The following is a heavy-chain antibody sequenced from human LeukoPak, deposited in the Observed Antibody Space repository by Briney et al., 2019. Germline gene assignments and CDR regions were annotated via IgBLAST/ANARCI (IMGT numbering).Heavy chain of an antibody. J-gene: IGHJ5*02. V-gene: IGHV1-46*01. CDR3: ARDHNFGVEDNWFDP. Sequence: ASVKVSCKASGYTFTSYDMNWVRQATGQGLEWMGIINPSGGSTSYAQKFQGRVTMTRDMSTSTVYMELSSLRSEDTAVYYCARDHNFGVEDNWFDPWGQGTLATVSS. CDR1: GYTFTSYD. D-gene: IGHD3-3*01. CDR2: INPSGGST.